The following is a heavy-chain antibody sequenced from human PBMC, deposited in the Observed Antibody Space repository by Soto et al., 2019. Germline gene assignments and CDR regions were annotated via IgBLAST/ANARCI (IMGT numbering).Heavy chain of an antibody. J-gene: IGHJ4*02. Sequence: EVQLVESGGNLVQPGGSLRLSCVASEFTFSSYEMNWVRQAPGKGLEWVSYISSSGATIYYTDSVKGRFTISRDNAKKSLYLQMNSLGADDTAVYYCVRFGGAAAGPGDYWGQGTLVTVSS. CDR1: EFTFSSYE. CDR3: VRFGGAAAGPGDY. V-gene: IGHV3-48*03. D-gene: IGHD6-13*01. CDR2: ISSSGATI.